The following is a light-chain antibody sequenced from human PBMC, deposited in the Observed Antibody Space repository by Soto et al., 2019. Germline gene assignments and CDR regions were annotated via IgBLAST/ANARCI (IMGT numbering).Light chain of an antibody. J-gene: IGKJ2*01. Sequence: DIQMTQSPSSLSASVGDRVTLTCRASQRISDFLGWYQQRPGKAPNLLIFGASRLERGVPPRFRGSGSGTDFTLIISSLQPEDFGTYYCQQSHSSPHTFGQGTKLEIK. CDR2: GAS. CDR1: QRISDF. V-gene: IGKV1-39*01. CDR3: QQSHSSPHT.